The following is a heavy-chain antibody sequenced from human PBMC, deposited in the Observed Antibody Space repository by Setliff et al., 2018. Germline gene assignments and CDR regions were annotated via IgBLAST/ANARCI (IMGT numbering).Heavy chain of an antibody. Sequence: SETLSLTCTVSGGSISSSSYYWGWIRQPPGKGLEWIGSISHSGSAYYNPSLKSRITISLDMSKNQFSLKLSSVTAADTAVYYCAGNNAHLEWLFAWFDPWGQGTLVTVSS. CDR3: AGNNAHLEWLFAWFDP. J-gene: IGHJ5*02. CDR1: GGSISSSSYY. CDR2: ISHSGSA. D-gene: IGHD3-3*01. V-gene: IGHV4-39*07.